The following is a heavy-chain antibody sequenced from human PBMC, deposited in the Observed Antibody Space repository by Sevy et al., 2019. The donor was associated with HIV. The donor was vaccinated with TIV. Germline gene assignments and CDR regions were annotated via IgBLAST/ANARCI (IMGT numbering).Heavy chain of an antibody. V-gene: IGHV4-61*02. D-gene: IGHD3-10*01. CDR1: GGSISVGSYY. J-gene: IGHJ6*02. CDR2: IYTSGST. Sequence: SETLSLTCTVSGGSISVGSYYWTWIRQPAGKGLEWIGRIYTSGSTNYNPSLKSRVTMSVDTSKNQFSLRLSSVTAADTAVYYCVRDRGVGAYGMDVWGQGTTVTVSS. CDR3: VRDRGVGAYGMDV.